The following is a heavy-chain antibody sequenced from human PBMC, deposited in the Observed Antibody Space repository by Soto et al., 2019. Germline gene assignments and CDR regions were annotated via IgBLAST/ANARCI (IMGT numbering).Heavy chain of an antibody. CDR1: GYTFTDYH. Sequence: SVKGACKAAGYTFTDYHMHLVRQASEQGLGWMVWSNPISGGTYYAKRFRGRVTMTRDRSISTACMELSRLRSDATAVYYCARADPITMIEMDYWGQGTLVTVYS. D-gene: IGHD3-22*01. J-gene: IGHJ4*02. CDR3: ARADPITMIEMDY. V-gene: IGHV1-2*02. CDR2: SNPISGGT.